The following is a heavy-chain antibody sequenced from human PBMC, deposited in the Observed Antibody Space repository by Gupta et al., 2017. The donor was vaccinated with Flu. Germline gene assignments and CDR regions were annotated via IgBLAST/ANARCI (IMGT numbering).Heavy chain of an antibody. J-gene: IGHJ4*02. V-gene: IGHV3-74*01. CDR3: ARDSSDYNSDWGIDS. CDR2: INSDGSTT. D-gene: IGHD6-19*01. Sequence: YWMHWVRQGPGKGLVWVSRINSDGSTTNYADPVKGRFTISRDNAKNTLFLQMNSLRAEDTAIYYCARDSSDYNSDWGIDSWGQGTLVTVSS. CDR1: YW.